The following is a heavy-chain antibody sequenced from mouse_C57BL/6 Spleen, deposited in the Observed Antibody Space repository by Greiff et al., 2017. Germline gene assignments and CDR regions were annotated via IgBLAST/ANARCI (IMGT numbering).Heavy chain of an antibody. Sequence: EVKRVESGGGLVKPGGSLKLSCAASGFTFSSYAMSWVRQTPEKRLEWVATISDGGSYTYYPDNVKGRFTISRDNAKNNLYLQMSHLKSEDTAMYYCARASYSNPYYAMDYWGQGTSVTVSS. CDR2: ISDGGSYT. D-gene: IGHD2-5*01. CDR1: GFTFSSYA. CDR3: ARASYSNPYYAMDY. J-gene: IGHJ4*01. V-gene: IGHV5-4*03.